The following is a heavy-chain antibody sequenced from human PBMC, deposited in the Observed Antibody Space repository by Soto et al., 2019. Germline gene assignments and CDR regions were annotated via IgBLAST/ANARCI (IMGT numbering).Heavy chain of an antibody. J-gene: IGHJ4*02. CDR3: ASEADVEYYFDY. V-gene: IGHV4-61*01. CDR1: GGSVSSGSYY. Sequence: AGTLSLTCTVSGGSVSSGSYYWSWIRQPPGKGLEWIGYIYYSGSTNYNPSLKSRVTISVDTSKNQFPLKLRSVTPADTAVYHCASEADVEYYFDYRGPGNLVLVSP. CDR2: IYYSGST. D-gene: IGHD6-25*01.